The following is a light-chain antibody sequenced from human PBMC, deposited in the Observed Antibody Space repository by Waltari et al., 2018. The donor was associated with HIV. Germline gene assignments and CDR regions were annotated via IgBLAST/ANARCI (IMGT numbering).Light chain of an antibody. V-gene: IGKV3-11*01. J-gene: IGKJ4*01. CDR2: DAS. CDR3: QQRRRS. Sequence: EIVLTQSPATLSLSPGERATLSCRASQSVSNFLAWYQQRPGQAPRLLIYDASNRATGIPPRFSGSGSGTDFTLTISSLEPEDFAVYYCQQRRRSFGGGTKVEIK. CDR1: QSVSNF.